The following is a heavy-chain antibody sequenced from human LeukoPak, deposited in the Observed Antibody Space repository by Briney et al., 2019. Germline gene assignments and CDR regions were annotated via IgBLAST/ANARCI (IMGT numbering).Heavy chain of an antibody. Sequence: SETLSLTCTVSGGSISSYYWSWIRQPPGKGLEWIGYIYYSGSTNYNPSLKSRVTISVDTSKNQFSLKLSSVTAADTAVYYCARLLYYYDSSGYYSDYYYYGMDVWGQGTTVTVSS. V-gene: IGHV4-59*08. D-gene: IGHD3-22*01. CDR2: IYYSGST. CDR1: GGSISSYY. CDR3: ARLLYYYDSSGYYSDYYYYGMDV. J-gene: IGHJ6*02.